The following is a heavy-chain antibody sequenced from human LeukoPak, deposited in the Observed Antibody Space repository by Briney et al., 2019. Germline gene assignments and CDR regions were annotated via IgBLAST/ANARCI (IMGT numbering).Heavy chain of an antibody. Sequence: GESLKISCKGSGYRFTSYWIGWVRQMPGKGLEWMGIIDPGDSDSRYSPSFQGQVTISADKSISTAYLQWSSLKASDTAMYYCARHSNRDLYYYYYGMDVWGQGTTVTVSS. V-gene: IGHV5-51*01. J-gene: IGHJ6*02. CDR3: ARHSNRDLYYYYYGMDV. D-gene: IGHD1/OR15-1a*01. CDR2: IDPGDSDS. CDR1: GYRFTSYW.